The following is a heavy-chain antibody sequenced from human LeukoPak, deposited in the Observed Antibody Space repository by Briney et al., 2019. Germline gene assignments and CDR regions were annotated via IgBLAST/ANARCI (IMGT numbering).Heavy chain of an antibody. J-gene: IGHJ4*02. CDR1: GFTFSSYA. CDR3: AKSLNYYDSSGYTN. Sequence: GGSLRLSCAASGFTFSSYAMSWVRQVPGKGLEWVSAISGSGGSTYYADSVKGRFTISRDNSKNTLYLQMNSLRAEDTAVYYCAKSLNYYDSSGYTNWGQGTLVTVSS. CDR2: ISGSGGST. V-gene: IGHV3-23*01. D-gene: IGHD3-22*01.